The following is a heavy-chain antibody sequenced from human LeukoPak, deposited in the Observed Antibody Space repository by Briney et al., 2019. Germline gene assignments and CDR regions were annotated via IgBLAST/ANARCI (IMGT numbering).Heavy chain of an antibody. CDR2: ISNDGSQE. CDR1: GFSFSTYS. D-gene: IGHD1-26*01. Sequence: PGRSLRLSCAASGFSFSTYSMHWVRQAPGKGLEWVMAISNDGSQEYYADSVKGRFTISRDNSKNTLYLQMNSLRAEDTAVYYCARDTLGATGLGPWGQGTLVTVSS. V-gene: IGHV3-30-3*01. CDR3: ARDTLGATGLGP. J-gene: IGHJ5*02.